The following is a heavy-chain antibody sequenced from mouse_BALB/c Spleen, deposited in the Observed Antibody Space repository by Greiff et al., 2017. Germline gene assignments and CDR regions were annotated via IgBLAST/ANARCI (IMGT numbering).Heavy chain of an antibody. CDR2: FSSGSSTI. D-gene: IGHD2-1*01. CDR3: ARSGGNYSAWFAY. J-gene: IGHJ3*01. V-gene: IGHV5-17*02. CDR1: GFTFSSFG. Sequence: EVHLVESGGGLVQPGGSRKLSCAASGFTFSSFGMHWVRQAPEKGLEWVAYFSSGSSTIYYADTVKGRFTISRDNPKNTLFLQMTSLRSEDTAMYYCARSGGNYSAWFAYWGQGTLVTVSA.